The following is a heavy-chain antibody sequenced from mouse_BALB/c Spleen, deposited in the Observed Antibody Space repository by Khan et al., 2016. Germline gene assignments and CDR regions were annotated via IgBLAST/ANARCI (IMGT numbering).Heavy chain of an antibody. CDR2: IRSKSNNYAT. CDR3: VSLEGFAY. J-gene: IGHJ3*01. CDR1: GFTFNTYA. V-gene: IGHV10-1*02. Sequence: VQLVESGGGLVQPKGSLKLSCAASGFTFNTYAMNWVRQAPGKGLEWVARIRSKSNNYATYYADSVKDRFTISRDDSQSMLYLQMNNLKTEDPAMYYCVSLEGFAYWGQGTLVTVSA.